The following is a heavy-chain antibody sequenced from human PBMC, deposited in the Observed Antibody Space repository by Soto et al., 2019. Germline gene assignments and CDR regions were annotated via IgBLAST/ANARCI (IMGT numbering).Heavy chain of an antibody. CDR3: ARDQSVSGPTTLHY. CDR2: VNTDGSDT. Sequence: EVQLIESGGGLVQPGGSLRLSCAASGFTFTKSWMHWVRQTPGKGLEWVSRVNTDGSDTIYADSVKGRFTISSDNAKNTLYLQMSSLTAEDTAMYYCARDQSVSGPTTLHYWGQGALVTVSS. D-gene: IGHD6-19*01. CDR1: GFTFTKSW. J-gene: IGHJ4*02. V-gene: IGHV3-74*01.